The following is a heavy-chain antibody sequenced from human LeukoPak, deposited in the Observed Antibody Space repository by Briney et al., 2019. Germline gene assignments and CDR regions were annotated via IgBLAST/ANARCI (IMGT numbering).Heavy chain of an antibody. CDR3: AREASRYCSSTSCYWSSWGGPYFDY. CDR1: GGSISSGSYY. D-gene: IGHD2-2*01. Sequence: PSQTLSLTCTVSGGSISSGSYYWSWIRQPAGKGLEWIGRIYTSGTTTYNPSLKSRVTISVDTSKNQFSLKLSSVTAADTAVYYCAREASRYCSSTSCYWSSWGGPYFDYWGQGTLVTVSS. CDR2: IYTSGTT. V-gene: IGHV4-61*02. J-gene: IGHJ4*02.